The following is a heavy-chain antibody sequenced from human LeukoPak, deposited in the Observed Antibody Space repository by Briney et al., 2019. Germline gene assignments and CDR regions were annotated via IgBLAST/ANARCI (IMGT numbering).Heavy chain of an antibody. CDR1: GFTVGSNY. CDR2: ISSSGSAI. V-gene: IGHV3-48*03. Sequence: GGSLRLSCAASGFTVGSNYMNWVRQAPGKGLEWVTYISSSGSAIYYADYVKGRFTVSRDNAKNSLYLQMNNLRAEDTALYYCGRDRVGGRGYSLDYLGQGTLVTVSS. CDR3: GRDRVGGRGYSLDY. J-gene: IGHJ4*02. D-gene: IGHD5-18*01.